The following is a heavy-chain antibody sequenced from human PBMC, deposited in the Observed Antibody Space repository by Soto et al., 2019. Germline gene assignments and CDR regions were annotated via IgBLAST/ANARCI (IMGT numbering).Heavy chain of an antibody. D-gene: IGHD5-18*01. CDR3: AKEALVDTAMDTTGVDAFDI. J-gene: IGHJ3*02. V-gene: IGHV3-33*06. CDR2: IWYDGSNK. Sequence: QVQLVESGGGVVQPGRSLRLSCAASGFTFSSYGMHWVRQAPGKGLEWVAVIWYDGSNKYYADSVKGRFTISRDNSKNTLYLQMNRLRAEETAVYYCAKEALVDTAMDTTGVDAFDIWGQGTMVTVSS. CDR1: GFTFSSYG.